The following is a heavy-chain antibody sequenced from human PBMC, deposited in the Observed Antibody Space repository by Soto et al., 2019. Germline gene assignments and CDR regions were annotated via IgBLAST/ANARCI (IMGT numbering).Heavy chain of an antibody. J-gene: IGHJ4*02. D-gene: IGHD2-15*01. Sequence: EVQLLESGGGLVQPGGSLRLSCAASGFTFSSYAMSWVRQAPGKGLEWVSLISGSGGTTLYADSVKGRFTISRDNSKNTLYLQMNSLRAEDAAVYYCARYLLSCSGGSCYSGSDYWGQGILVTVSS. CDR2: ISGSGGTT. V-gene: IGHV3-23*01. CDR3: ARYLLSCSGGSCYSGSDY. CDR1: GFTFSSYA.